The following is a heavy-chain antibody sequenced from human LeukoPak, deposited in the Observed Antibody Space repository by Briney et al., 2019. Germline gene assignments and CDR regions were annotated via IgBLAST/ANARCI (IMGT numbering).Heavy chain of an antibody. Sequence: SETLSLTCAVYGGSFSGYYWSWIRQPPGKGLEWIGEINHSGSTNYNPSLKSRVTISVDTSKNQFSLKLSSVTAADTAVYYCARGGRDGYNWGQGTLVAVSS. D-gene: IGHD5-24*01. J-gene: IGHJ4*02. CDR2: INHSGST. V-gene: IGHV4-34*01. CDR3: ARGGRDGYN. CDR1: GGSFSGYY.